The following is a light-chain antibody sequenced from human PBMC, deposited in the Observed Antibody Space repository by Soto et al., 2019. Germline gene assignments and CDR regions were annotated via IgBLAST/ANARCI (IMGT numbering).Light chain of an antibody. CDR2: EVS. CDR3: SSKRTTASLV. CDR1: SSDVGAYNY. Sequence: QSVLTQPASVSGSPGQTITISCTGTSSDVGAYNYVSWYQQHPGKAPKLMIYEVSNRPSGVSDRFSGSKSGNTASLTISGLQAADEADYYCSSKRTTASLVFGTATKVTVL. J-gene: IGLJ1*01. V-gene: IGLV2-14*01.